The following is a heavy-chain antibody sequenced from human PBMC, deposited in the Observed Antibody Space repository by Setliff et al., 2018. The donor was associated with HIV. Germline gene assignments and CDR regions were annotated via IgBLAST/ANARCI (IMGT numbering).Heavy chain of an antibody. CDR2: VGAVGSPK. J-gene: IGHJ3*02. CDR3: AKVLLFGVDVFDI. D-gene: IGHD3-10*02. Sequence: GSLRLSCAASEFTFSTYAMGWVRQAPGKGLEWVSTVGAVGSPKFYAESVKGRFTISKDNSKNTLYLQMTSLRDEDTAVYYCAKVLLFGVDVFDIWGQGTMVT. CDR1: EFTFSTYA. V-gene: IGHV3-23*01.